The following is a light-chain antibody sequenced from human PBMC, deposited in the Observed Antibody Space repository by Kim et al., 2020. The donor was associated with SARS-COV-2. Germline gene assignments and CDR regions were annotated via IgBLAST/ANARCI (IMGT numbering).Light chain of an antibody. J-gene: IGKJ2*01. CDR3: QQRSNWPPGYT. V-gene: IGKV3-11*01. Sequence: SPGERATRSCRASQSVSRYLAWYQQKTGQAPRLLIYDASNRATGIPARFSGSGSGTDFTLTISSLEPEDFAVYYCQQRSNWPPGYTFGQGTKLEI. CDR1: QSVSRY. CDR2: DAS.